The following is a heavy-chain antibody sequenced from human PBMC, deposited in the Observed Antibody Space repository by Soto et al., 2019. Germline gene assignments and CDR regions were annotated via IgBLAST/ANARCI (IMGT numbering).Heavy chain of an antibody. D-gene: IGHD3-22*01. CDR3: ATDLFPDYYDSSGPRDY. CDR1: GYTLTELS. V-gene: IGHV1-24*01. Sequence: ASVKVSCKVSGYTLTELSMHWVLQAPGKGLEWMGGFDPEDGETIYAQKFQGRVTMTEDTSTDTAYMELSSLRSEDTAVYYCATDLFPDYYDSSGPRDYWGQGTLVTVSS. CDR2: FDPEDGET. J-gene: IGHJ4*02.